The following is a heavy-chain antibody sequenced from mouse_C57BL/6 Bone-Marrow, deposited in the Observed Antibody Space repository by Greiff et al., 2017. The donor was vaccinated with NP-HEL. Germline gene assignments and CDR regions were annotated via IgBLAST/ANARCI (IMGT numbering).Heavy chain of an antibody. D-gene: IGHD1-1*01. CDR2: IHPNSGST. Sequence: QVQLQQPGAELVKPGASVKLSCKASGYTFTSYWMHWVKQRPGQGLEWIGMIHPNSGSTNYNEKFKSKATLTVDKSSSTAYMQLSSLTSEDSAVYYCARGGGTTEEAMDYWGQGTSVTVSS. CDR3: ARGGGTTEEAMDY. V-gene: IGHV1-64*01. CDR1: GYTFTSYW. J-gene: IGHJ4*01.